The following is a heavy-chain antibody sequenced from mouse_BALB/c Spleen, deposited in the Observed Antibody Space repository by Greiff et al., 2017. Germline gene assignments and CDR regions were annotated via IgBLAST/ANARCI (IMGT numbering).Heavy chain of an antibody. CDR3: ARDGYGNHKGAMDY. V-gene: IGHV5-17*02. D-gene: IGHD2-10*02. CDR1: GFTFSSFG. J-gene: IGHJ4*01. Sequence: EVKLVESGGGLVQPGGSRKLSCAASGFTFSSFGMHWVRQAPEKGLEWVAYISSGSSTIYYADTVKGRFTISRDNPKNTLFLQMTSLRSEDTAMYYCARDGYGNHKGAMDYWGQGTSVTVSS. CDR2: ISSGSSTI.